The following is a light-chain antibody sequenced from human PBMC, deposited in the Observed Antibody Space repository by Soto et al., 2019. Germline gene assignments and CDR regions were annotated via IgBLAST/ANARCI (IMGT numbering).Light chain of an antibody. Sequence: DIQLTQSPSFLSASVGDRVTITCRASQGISSYLAWYQQKPGKAPKLLIYAASTLQSGCPSRFSGSGSGTEFTLTISSLQPEDFATYFCQQLNTYPLTCGGGTEVEIK. V-gene: IGKV1-9*01. CDR2: AAS. CDR1: QGISSY. CDR3: QQLNTYPLT. J-gene: IGKJ4*01.